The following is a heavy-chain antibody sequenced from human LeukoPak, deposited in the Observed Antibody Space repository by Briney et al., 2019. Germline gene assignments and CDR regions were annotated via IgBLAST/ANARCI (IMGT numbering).Heavy chain of an antibody. Sequence: PGGSLRLSCAVSGLSVSGKYMSWVRQAPGRGLEWVSVIFPNGNTNYADSVKGQFTIFRDNSKNTLYLQLNTLRAEDTAVYYCAPDDLTDGYKGYWGQGTLVTVSS. CDR1: GLSVSGKY. J-gene: IGHJ4*02. CDR2: IFPNGNT. CDR3: APDDLTDGYKGY. V-gene: IGHV3-53*01. D-gene: IGHD5-24*01.